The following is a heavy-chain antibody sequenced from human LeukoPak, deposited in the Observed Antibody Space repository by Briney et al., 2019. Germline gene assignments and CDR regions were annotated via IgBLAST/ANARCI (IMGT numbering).Heavy chain of an antibody. CDR1: GFSFSNYV. CDR3: AKRVQPNAGPFHF. D-gene: IGHD3-10*01. V-gene: IGHV3-23*01. CDR2: IVVSSSNT. J-gene: IGHJ4*02. Sequence: GGSLRLSCAASGFSFSNYVVSWVRQAPGKGLEWVSGIVVSSSNTYYADSVKGRFTISRDNSKNTLRLQMDSLRDEDTAIYYCAKRVQPNAGPFHFWGQGTLASVSS.